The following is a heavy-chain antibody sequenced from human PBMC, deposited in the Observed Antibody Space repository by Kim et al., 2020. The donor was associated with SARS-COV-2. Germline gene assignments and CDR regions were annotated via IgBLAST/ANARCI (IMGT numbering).Heavy chain of an antibody. D-gene: IGHD6-13*01. Sequence: YADSVKGRFTISRDNSKNTLYLQMNSLRAEDTAVYYCAKERIAAAGAFDYWGQGTLVTVSS. V-gene: IGHV3-23*01. J-gene: IGHJ4*02. CDR3: AKERIAAAGAFDY.